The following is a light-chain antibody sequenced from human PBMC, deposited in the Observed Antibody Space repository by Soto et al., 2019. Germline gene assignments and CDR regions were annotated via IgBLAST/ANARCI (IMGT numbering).Light chain of an antibody. J-gene: IGKJ1*01. V-gene: IGKV3-20*01. CDR1: QTVRNNY. CDR2: DAS. CDR3: QQYGNSPT. Sequence: EVVLTQSPGTLSLSPGERATLSCRASQTVRNNYLAWYQQKPGQAPRLLIYDASSRTTGTPDRFSGGGSGTDFTLTISRLEPEDFAVYYCQQYGNSPTFGPGTKVDIK.